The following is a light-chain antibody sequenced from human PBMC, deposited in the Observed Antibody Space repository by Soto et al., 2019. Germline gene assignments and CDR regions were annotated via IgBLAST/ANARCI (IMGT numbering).Light chain of an antibody. CDR2: EVS. CDR1: SRDVGGYNY. J-gene: IGLJ2*01. CDR3: SSYTSRSTLV. V-gene: IGLV2-14*01. Sequence: QPALTQPASVSGSPGQSITISCTGTSRDVGGYNYVSWYQQHPGKAPKLMIYEVSNRPSGVSNRFSGSKSDNTASLTISGLQAEDEANYYCSSYTSRSTLVFGGGTKLTVL.